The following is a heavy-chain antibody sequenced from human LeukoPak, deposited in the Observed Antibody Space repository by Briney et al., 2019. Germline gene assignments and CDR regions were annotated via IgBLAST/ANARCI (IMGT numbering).Heavy chain of an antibody. CDR1: GFTFSDSA. D-gene: IGHD1-26*01. Sequence: SVKVSCKTSGFTFSDSAIQWVRQARGQRLEWVGWIVVGTGNTNSAQKFQDRVTITRDMTTTTAYMELSSLTSEDTAVYYCAASLSGFDNWGQGTLVTVSS. CDR2: IVVGTGNT. V-gene: IGHV1-58*02. CDR3: AASLSGFDN. J-gene: IGHJ4*02.